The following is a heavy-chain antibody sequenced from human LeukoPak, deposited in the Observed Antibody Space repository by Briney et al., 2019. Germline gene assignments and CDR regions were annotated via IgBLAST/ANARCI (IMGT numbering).Heavy chain of an antibody. CDR1: GYTFTSYY. D-gene: IGHD5-24*01. Sequence: GASVKVSCKASGYTFTSYYMHWVRQAPGQGLEWMGIINPSGGSTSYAQKFQGRVTMTRDTSTSTVYMELSSLRSEDTAVYYCARLSYVEMATGGAFDIWGQGTMVTVSS. V-gene: IGHV1-46*01. CDR2: INPSGGST. J-gene: IGHJ3*02. CDR3: ARLSYVEMATGGAFDI.